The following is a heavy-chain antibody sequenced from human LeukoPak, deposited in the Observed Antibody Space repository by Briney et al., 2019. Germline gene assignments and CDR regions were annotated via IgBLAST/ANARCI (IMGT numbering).Heavy chain of an antibody. D-gene: IGHD6-13*01. J-gene: IGHJ4*02. Sequence: GGSLRLCCAASGFTFNHYAMRWVRQAPGKGLVWVSRLSTDGSSYIYADPVKGRFTASIDNAKNTLYLQMNSLRAEDTAVYYCAKAGITAAGTFDDWGQGTLVTVSS. CDR3: AKAGITAAGTFDD. CDR2: LSTDGSSY. CDR1: GFTFNHYA. V-gene: IGHV3-74*01.